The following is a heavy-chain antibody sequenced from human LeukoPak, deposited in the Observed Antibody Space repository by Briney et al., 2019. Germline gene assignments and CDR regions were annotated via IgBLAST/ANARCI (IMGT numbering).Heavy chain of an antibody. CDR1: GYTFTGYF. V-gene: IGHV1-2*02. CDR3: ARGTILEPFDI. Sequence: ASVKVSCKASGYTFTGYFMHWVRQAPGQGLEWMGWINPNSGGTNYAQKFHGRVTMTSDTSISTAYMEVRRLTSDDTAVYYCARGTILEPFDIWGQGTMVTVSS. D-gene: IGHD3-3*01. CDR2: INPNSGGT. J-gene: IGHJ3*02.